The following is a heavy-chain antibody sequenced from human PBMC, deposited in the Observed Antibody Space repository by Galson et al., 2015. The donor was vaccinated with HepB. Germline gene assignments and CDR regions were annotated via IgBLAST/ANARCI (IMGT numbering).Heavy chain of an antibody. CDR3: ARDRLARLLWFGELSYYFDY. J-gene: IGHJ4*02. CDR1: GYTFTSYA. CDR2: INAGSGNT. V-gene: IGHV1-3*01. Sequence: SVKVSCKASGYTFTSYAMHWARQAPGQRLEWMGWINAGSGNTKYSQKFQGRVTITRDTSASTAYMELSSLRSEDTAVYYCARDRLARLLWFGELSYYFDYWGQGTLVTVSS. D-gene: IGHD3-10*01.